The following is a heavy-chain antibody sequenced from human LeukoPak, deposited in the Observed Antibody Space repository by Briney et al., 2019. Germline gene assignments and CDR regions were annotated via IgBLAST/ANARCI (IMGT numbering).Heavy chain of an antibody. D-gene: IGHD3-16*01. J-gene: IGHJ4*02. V-gene: IGHV3-9*03. CDR1: GFTFDDYA. Sequence: PGGSLRLSCAASGFTFDDYAMHWVRQAPGKGLEWVSGISWNSGSIGYADSVKGRFTISRDNSKNILYLQMNGLRAEEMAVYYCARGSRIYDYVWTFDYWGQGTLVTVSS. CDR2: ISWNSGSI. CDR3: ARGSRIYDYVWTFDY.